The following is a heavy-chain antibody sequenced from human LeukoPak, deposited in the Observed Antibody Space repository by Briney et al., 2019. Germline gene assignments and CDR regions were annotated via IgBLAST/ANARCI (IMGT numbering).Heavy chain of an antibody. CDR2: FDPEDGET. J-gene: IGHJ4*02. CDR1: GYTLTELS. D-gene: IGHD3-10*01. Sequence: ASVKVXCKVXGYTLTELSMHWVRQAPGKGLEWMGGFDPEDGETIYAQKFQGRVTMTEDTSTDTAYMELSSLRSEDTAVYYCATNTMVRGVIRYYFDYWGQGTLVTVSS. V-gene: IGHV1-24*01. CDR3: ATNTMVRGVIRYYFDY.